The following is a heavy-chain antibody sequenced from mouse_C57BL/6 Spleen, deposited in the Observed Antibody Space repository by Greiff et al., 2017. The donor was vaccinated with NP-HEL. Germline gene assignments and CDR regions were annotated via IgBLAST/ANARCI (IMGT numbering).Heavy chain of an antibody. J-gene: IGHJ4*01. Sequence: VKLQQPGAELVKPGASVKMSCKASGYTFTSYWITWVKQRPGQGLEWIGDIYPGSGSTNYNEKFKSKATLTVDTSSSTAYMQLSSLTSEDSAVYYCARFTTVVATGAMDYWGQGTSVTVSS. CDR1: GYTFTSYW. V-gene: IGHV1-55*01. CDR2: IYPGSGST. CDR3: ARFTTVVATGAMDY. D-gene: IGHD1-1*01.